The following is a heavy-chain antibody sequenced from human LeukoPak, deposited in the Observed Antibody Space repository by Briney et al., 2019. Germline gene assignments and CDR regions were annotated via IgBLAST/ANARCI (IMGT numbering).Heavy chain of an antibody. CDR3: ARGWLQSGFDY. V-gene: IGHV6-1*01. CDR1: GDTVSSNSAA. D-gene: IGHD5-24*01. Sequence: SQTLPLTCAISGDTVSSNSAAWNWIRQSPSRGLEWLGMTYYNSKWYNDCAVCVKSRMTNNPATSKNHLSLPLKPVTPEDTAVYYCARGWLQSGFDYWGQGTLVTVSS. J-gene: IGHJ4*02. CDR2: TYYNSKWYN.